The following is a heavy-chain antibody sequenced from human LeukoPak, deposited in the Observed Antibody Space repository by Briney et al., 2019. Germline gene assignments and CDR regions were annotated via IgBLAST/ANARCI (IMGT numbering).Heavy chain of an antibody. D-gene: IGHD2-15*01. J-gene: IGHJ4*02. CDR2: IYPGDSDI. CDR1: GYIFTSSW. Sequence: GESLKISCEGSGYIFTSSWIGWVRQMPGKGLEWMGIIYPGDSDIRYSPSFQGQVTISADKSITTAYLQWSSLKASDTAIYYCARGPYCSGGSCRFDYWGQGTLVTVSS. V-gene: IGHV5-51*01. CDR3: ARGPYCSGGSCRFDY.